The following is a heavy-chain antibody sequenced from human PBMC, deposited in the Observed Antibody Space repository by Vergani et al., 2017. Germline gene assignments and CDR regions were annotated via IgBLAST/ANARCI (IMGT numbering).Heavy chain of an antibody. CDR2: ISWDGGST. CDR1: GFTFDDYT. D-gene: IGHD6-19*01. V-gene: IGHV3-43*01. Sequence: EVQLVESGGVVVQPGGSLRLSCAASGFTFDDYTMHWVRQAPGKGLEWVSLISWDGGSTYYADSVKGRFTISRDNSKNSLYLQMNSLRTEDTALYYCARRERRYSSFSGHGDYWGQGTLVTVSS. J-gene: IGHJ4*02. CDR3: ARRERRYSSFSGHGDY.